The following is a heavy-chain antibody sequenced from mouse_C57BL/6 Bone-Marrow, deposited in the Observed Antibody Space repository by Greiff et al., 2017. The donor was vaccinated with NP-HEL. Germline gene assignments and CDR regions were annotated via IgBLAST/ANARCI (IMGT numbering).Heavy chain of an antibody. Sequence: QVQLQQPGAELVKPGASVKLSCKASGYTFTTYWMQWVKQRPGQGLEWIGEIDPSDSYTTYNQKFKGKATLTVDTSSSTAYMQLRSLTSEDAAVYYCARKAYYGRSYEFAYWGQGTLVTVSA. J-gene: IGHJ3*01. CDR2: IDPSDSYT. CDR3: ARKAYYGRSYEFAY. D-gene: IGHD1-1*01. CDR1: GYTFTTYW. V-gene: IGHV1-50*01.